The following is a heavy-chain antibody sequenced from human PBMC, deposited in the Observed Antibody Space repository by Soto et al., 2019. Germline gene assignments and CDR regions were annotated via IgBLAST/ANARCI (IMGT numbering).Heavy chain of an antibody. CDR1: GFTVSNNY. Sequence: EVQLVESGGGLIQPGGSLRLSCAVSGFTVSNNYMSWVRQAPGKGLEGVSVIYSGGYTAYGDSVKGRFTSSRDNSKNTIYPQINGRGANDLAVYYCAPPRGGGGCWGQGTLVTVSS. V-gene: IGHV3-53*01. D-gene: IGHD3-10*01. J-gene: IGHJ4*02. CDR3: APPRGGGGC. CDR2: IYSGGYT.